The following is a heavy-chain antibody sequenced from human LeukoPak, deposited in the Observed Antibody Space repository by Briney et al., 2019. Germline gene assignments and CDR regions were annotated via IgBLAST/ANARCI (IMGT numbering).Heavy chain of an antibody. Sequence: GGSPRLSCAASGFTLRNYWMHWVRQVPGKRLVWVSRISGDGSVTNYADSVKGRFTISRDNAKNTLFLQINSLRAEDTAVYYCARYSSSSGGASYYLDYWGHGTLVTASS. CDR2: ISGDGSVT. J-gene: IGHJ4*01. CDR3: ARYSSSSGGASYYLDY. D-gene: IGHD6-6*01. CDR1: GFTLRNYW. V-gene: IGHV3-74*01.